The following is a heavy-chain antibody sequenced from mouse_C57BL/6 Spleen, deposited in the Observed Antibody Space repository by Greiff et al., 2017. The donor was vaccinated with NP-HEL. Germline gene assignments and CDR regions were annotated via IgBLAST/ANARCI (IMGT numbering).Heavy chain of an antibody. D-gene: IGHD3-3*01. Sequence: EVKLVDSGGGLVQSGRSLRLSCATSGFTFSDFYMEWVRQAPGKGLEWIAASRNKANDYTTEYSASVKGRFIVSRDTSQSILYLQMNALRAEDTAIYYCARDAKGWGYFDYWGQGTTLTVSS. CDR2: SRNKANDYTT. CDR3: ARDAKGWGYFDY. V-gene: IGHV7-1*01. J-gene: IGHJ2*01. CDR1: GFTFSDFY.